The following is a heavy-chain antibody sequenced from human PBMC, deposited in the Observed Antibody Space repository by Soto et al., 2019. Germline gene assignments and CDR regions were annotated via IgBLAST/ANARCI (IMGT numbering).Heavy chain of an antibody. V-gene: IGHV3-7*01. Sequence: EVQLVESGGGLVQRGGSLRLSCAASGFTFSSYWMSWVRQAPGKGLEWVANIKQDGSEKYYVDSVKGRFTISRDNAKNSLYLQMHSLRAEDTAVYYCARYYGDYVGAFDIWGQGTMVTVSS. CDR3: ARYYGDYVGAFDI. CDR1: GFTFSSYW. D-gene: IGHD4-17*01. CDR2: IKQDGSEK. J-gene: IGHJ3*02.